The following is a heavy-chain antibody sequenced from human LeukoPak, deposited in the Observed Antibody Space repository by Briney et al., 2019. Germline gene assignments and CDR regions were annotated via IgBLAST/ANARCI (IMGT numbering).Heavy chain of an antibody. CDR2: IYYSGSA. CDR3: ARGGTQLTFPV. D-gene: IGHD3-16*01. Sequence: SETLSLTCTVSGGSISSYYWSWIRQPPGKGLEWIGYIYYSGSANYNPSLKSRVTISVDTSKNQFSLKLASVCAADTAVYYCARGGTQLTFPVWGQGTLVTVSS. V-gene: IGHV4-59*01. J-gene: IGHJ4*02. CDR1: GGSISSYY.